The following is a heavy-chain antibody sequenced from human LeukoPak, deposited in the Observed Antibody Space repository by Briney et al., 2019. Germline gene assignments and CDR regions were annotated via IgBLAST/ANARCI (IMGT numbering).Heavy chain of an antibody. CDR2: IYYSGST. J-gene: IGHJ6*03. CDR3: ARGIAVFFGVYYYYMDV. CDR1: GGSISSYY. Sequence: SETLSLTCTVSGGSISSYYWSWIRQPPGKGLEWIGYIYYSGSTNYNPSLKSRVTISVDTSKNQFSLKLSSVTAADTAVYYCARGIAVFFGVYYYYMDVWGKGTTVTVSS. V-gene: IGHV4-59*01. D-gene: IGHD6-19*01.